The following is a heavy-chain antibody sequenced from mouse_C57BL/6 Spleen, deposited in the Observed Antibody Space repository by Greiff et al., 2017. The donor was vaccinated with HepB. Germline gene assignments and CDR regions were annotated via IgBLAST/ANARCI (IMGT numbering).Heavy chain of an antibody. CDR2: INYDGSST. J-gene: IGHJ4*01. V-gene: IGHV5-16*01. CDR3: AREGYYGNYPYAMDY. D-gene: IGHD2-1*01. CDR1: GFTFSDYY. Sequence: EVKLMESEGGLVQPGRSMKLSCTASGFTFSDYYMAWVRQVPEKGLEWVANINYDGSSTYYLDSLKSRFIISRDNAKNILYLQMSSLKSEDTATYYCAREGYYGNYPYAMDYWGQGTSVTVSS.